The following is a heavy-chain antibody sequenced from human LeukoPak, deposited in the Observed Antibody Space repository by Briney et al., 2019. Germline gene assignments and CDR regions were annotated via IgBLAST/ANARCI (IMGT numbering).Heavy chain of an antibody. D-gene: IGHD3-10*01. Sequence: GGSLRLSCAASGFTFDDYAMHWVRQAPGKGLEWVSGISWNSGTKGYADSVRGRFTISRDNAKNSLYLQMNSLRVEDTALYYCAKDKQGTNYYNYYMDVWAKGPRSPSP. CDR1: GFTFDDYA. CDR3: AKDKQGTNYYNYYMDV. J-gene: IGHJ6*03. V-gene: IGHV3-9*01. CDR2: ISWNSGTK.